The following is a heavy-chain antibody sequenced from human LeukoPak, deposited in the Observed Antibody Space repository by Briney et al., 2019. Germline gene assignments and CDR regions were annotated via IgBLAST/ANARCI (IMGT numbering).Heavy chain of an antibody. CDR3: ARGFDGNLDY. J-gene: IGHJ4*02. CDR1: GFTFDDYG. Sequence: GGSLRLSCAASGFTFDDYGMSWVRQAAGKGLEWVSGINWNGANTDYADSVKGRFTISRDNAKNSLYLQMNSLRAEDTALYYCARGFDGNLDYWGQGTLVTVSP. D-gene: IGHD3-9*01. V-gene: IGHV3-20*04. CDR2: INWNGANT.